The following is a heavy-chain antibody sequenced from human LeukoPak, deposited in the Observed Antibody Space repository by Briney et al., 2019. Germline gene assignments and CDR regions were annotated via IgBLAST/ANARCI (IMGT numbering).Heavy chain of an antibody. CDR3: ARGEGYYYDSSGYYGSFDY. V-gene: IGHV1-46*01. CDR1: GYTFTSYY. CDR2: INPSGGST. J-gene: IGHJ4*02. D-gene: IGHD3-22*01. Sequence: ASVKVSCKASGYTFTSYYMHWVRQAPGQGLEWMGIINPSGGSTSYAQKFQGRVTMTGDTSTSTVYMELSSLRSEDTAVYYCARGEGYYYDSSGYYGSFDYWGQGTLVTVSS.